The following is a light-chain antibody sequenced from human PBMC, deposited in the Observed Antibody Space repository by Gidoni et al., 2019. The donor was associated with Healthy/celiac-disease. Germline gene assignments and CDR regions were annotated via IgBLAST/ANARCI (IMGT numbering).Light chain of an antibody. V-gene: IGKV3-20*01. J-gene: IGKJ4*02. CDR3: QQYSSSPKT. Sequence: DTVFTPSPATLSFSPGERATLSCRASLSVSSSYLAWYQQKPGQAPRLLIYGASSRATGIPDRFSGSGSGTDFTLTISRLEPEDFAVYYCQQYSSSPKTFGGGTKVEIK. CDR2: GAS. CDR1: LSVSSSY.